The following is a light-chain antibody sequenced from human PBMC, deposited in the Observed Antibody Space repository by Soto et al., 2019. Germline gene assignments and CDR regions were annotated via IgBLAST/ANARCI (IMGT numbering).Light chain of an antibody. V-gene: IGLV1-47*02. CDR3: AAWDASLSGHV. J-gene: IGLJ1*01. Sequence: QSVLTHTPSASWTPGHRVTIACYGSSSNIGSYPVYWYQQLPGTAPKLLINSDGQRPSGVPDRFSASKSGTSASLAISGLRSEDEADYYCAAWDASLSGHVFGAGTKVTVL. CDR1: SSNIGSYP. CDR2: SDG.